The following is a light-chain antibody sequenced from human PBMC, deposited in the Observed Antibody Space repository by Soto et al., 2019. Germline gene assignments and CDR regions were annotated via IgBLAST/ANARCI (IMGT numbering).Light chain of an antibody. CDR2: RNN. CDR3: TAWDGSLSVWV. CDR1: SSNIGRNY. Sequence: QSVLTQPPSASGTPGQRVTISCSGSSSNIGRNYVYWYQQLPGTAPKLLIYRNNQRPSGVPDXXXGSKSGTSASLAINGLXXXXXAXYXCTAWDGSLSVWVFGGGTKLTVL. V-gene: IGLV1-47*01. J-gene: IGLJ3*02.